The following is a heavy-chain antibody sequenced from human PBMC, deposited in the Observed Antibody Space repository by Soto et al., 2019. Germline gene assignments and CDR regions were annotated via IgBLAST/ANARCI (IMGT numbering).Heavy chain of an antibody. J-gene: IGHJ5*02. CDR1: GGSISSSSYY. V-gene: IGHV4-39*01. D-gene: IGHD3-3*02. CDR3: ASPKIAFYNWFDP. CDR2: IYYSGST. Sequence: SETLSLTCNVSGGSISSSSYYWGWIRQPPGKGLEWIGSIYYSGSTYYNPSLKSRVTISVDTSKNQFSLKLSSVTAADTAVYYCASPKIAFYNWFDPWGQGTLVTVSS.